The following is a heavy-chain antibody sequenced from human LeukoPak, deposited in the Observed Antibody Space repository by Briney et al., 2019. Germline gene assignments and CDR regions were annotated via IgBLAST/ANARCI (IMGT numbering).Heavy chain of an antibody. CDR2: INIDGSSP. J-gene: IGHJ5*02. Sequence: GGSLRLSCTASGFTFSNYWMHWVRQAPGKGLVWVSRINIDGSSPSYADSVKGRFTISRDNAKNTLYLQMNSLRAEDTAVYYCARDLAAAASSGWFDPWGQGTLVTVSS. D-gene: IGHD6-13*01. CDR3: ARDLAAAASSGWFDP. V-gene: IGHV3-74*01. CDR1: GFTFSNYW.